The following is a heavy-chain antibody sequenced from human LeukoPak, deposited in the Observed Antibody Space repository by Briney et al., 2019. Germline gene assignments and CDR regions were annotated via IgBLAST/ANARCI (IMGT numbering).Heavy chain of an antibody. CDR1: GGSISSYY. CDR2: IYYSGST. CDR3: ARGFTTGGLRY. D-gene: IGHD3-22*01. Sequence: PSETLSLTCTVSGGSISSYYWGWIRQPPGKGLEWIGSIYYSGSTYYNPSLKSRVTISVDTSKNQFSLKLSSVTAADTAVYYCARGFTTGGLRYWGQGTLVTVSS. J-gene: IGHJ4*02. V-gene: IGHV4-39*07.